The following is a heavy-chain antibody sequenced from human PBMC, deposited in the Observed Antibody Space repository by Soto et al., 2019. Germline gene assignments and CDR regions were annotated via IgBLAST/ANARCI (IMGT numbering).Heavy chain of an antibody. J-gene: IGHJ6*02. CDR1: GYTFTSYD. V-gene: IGHV1-8*01. CDR3: ASEGVRGMDV. Sequence: QVQLVQSGAEVKKPGASVKVSCKASGYTFTSYDINWGRQATGQGLAGMGWMNPNSANTGYAQKFKGRVTMTRNTSITTAYMGLSSLKSEDTSVYYCASEGVRGMDVWGQGTTVTVSS. CDR2: MNPNSANT. D-gene: IGHD3-16*01.